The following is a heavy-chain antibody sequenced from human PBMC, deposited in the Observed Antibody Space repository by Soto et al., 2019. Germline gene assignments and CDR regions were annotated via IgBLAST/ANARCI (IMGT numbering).Heavy chain of an antibody. CDR3: ARGRGYNTKFEH. CDR2: IYYNGRN. Sequence: SETLSLTCTVSGGSISTSSYYWAWIRQPPGKGLEWIGNIYYNGRNYYNPSLKSRVTLFVDKSKKQFSMKLTSVNAEDTAVYFCARGRGYNTKFEHWGQGPLVT. D-gene: IGHD5-18*01. CDR1: GGSISTSSYY. J-gene: IGHJ4*02. V-gene: IGHV4-39*07.